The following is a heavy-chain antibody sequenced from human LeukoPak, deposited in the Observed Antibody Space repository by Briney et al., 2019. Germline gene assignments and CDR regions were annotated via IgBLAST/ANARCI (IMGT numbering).Heavy chain of an antibody. D-gene: IGHD2-15*01. CDR3: ARQAAYYFDY. Sequence: SETLSLTCTVSGGSISSYYWSWIRQPPGKGLEWIGYIHYSGSTNYNPSLKSRVTVSVDTSKNQFSLRLSSVTAADTAVYYCARQAAYYFDYWGQGTLVTVSS. V-gene: IGHV4-59*08. CDR1: GGSISSYY. J-gene: IGHJ4*02. CDR2: IHYSGST.